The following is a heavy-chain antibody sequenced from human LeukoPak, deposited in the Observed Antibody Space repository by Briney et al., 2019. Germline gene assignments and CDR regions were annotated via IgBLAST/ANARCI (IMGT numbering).Heavy chain of an antibody. CDR1: GFTFSSYA. CDR3: ARDSGSYLAGSDY. V-gene: IGHV3-30-3*01. Sequence: GRSLRLSCAASGFTFSSYAMHWVCQAPGKGLEWVAVISYDGSNKYYADSVKGRFTISRDNSKNTLYLQMNSLRAEDTAVYYCARDSGSYLAGSDYWGQGTLVTVSS. D-gene: IGHD1-26*01. J-gene: IGHJ4*02. CDR2: ISYDGSNK.